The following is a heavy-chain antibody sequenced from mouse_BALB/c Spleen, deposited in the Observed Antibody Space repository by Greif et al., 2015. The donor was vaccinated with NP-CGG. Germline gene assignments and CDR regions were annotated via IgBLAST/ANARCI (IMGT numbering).Heavy chain of an antibody. CDR1: GFTFSDYG. CDR3: ARDYGSSYWYFDV. J-gene: IGHJ1*01. CDR2: ISNLAYSI. V-gene: IGHV5-15*02. Sequence: EVMLVESGGGLVQPGGSRKLSCAAPGFTFSDYGMAWVRQAPGKGPEWVAFISNLAYSIYYADTVTGRFTISRENAKNTLYLERSSLRSEDTAMYYRARDYGSSYWYFDVWGAGTTITVSS. D-gene: IGHD1-1*01.